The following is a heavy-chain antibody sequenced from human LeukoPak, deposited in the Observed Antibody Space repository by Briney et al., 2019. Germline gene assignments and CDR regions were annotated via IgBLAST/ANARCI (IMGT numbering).Heavy chain of an antibody. D-gene: IGHD1-26*01. Sequence: SETLSLTCAVSGGSISSGGYSWSWIRQPPGKGLEWIGYIYHSGSTYYSPSLKSRVTISVDRSKNQFSLKLSSVTAADTAVYYCARGGGSYQYFDYWGQGTLVTVSS. V-gene: IGHV4-30-2*01. CDR2: IYHSGST. CDR1: GGSISSGGYS. J-gene: IGHJ4*02. CDR3: ARGGGSYQYFDY.